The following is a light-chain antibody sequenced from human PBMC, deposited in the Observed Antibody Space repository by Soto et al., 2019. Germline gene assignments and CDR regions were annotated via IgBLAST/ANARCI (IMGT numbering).Light chain of an antibody. Sequence: HSALTQPASVSGSPGQSITISCTGTSSDVGGYNFVSWYQHHPGKAPKLMIFEVSNRPSAVSNRFSGSKSGNTASLTISGLQAEDEAYYYCSSYTSSDTFVLFGGGTKLTVL. CDR2: EVS. CDR3: SSYTSSDTFVL. V-gene: IGLV2-14*01. J-gene: IGLJ2*01. CDR1: SSDVGGYNF.